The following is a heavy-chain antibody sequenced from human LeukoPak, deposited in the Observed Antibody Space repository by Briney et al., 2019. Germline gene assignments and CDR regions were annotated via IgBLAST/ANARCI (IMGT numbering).Heavy chain of an antibody. CDR3: AKDAYSSGYTCYFDY. CDR1: GFTFSSYA. J-gene: IGHJ4*02. D-gene: IGHD3-22*01. CDR2: ISGSGGST. Sequence: GESLRLACAASGFTFSSYAMSWVRQAPGKGLEWVSAISGSGGSTYYADSVKGRFTISRDNSKNTLYLQMNSLRAEDTAVYYCAKDAYSSGYTCYFDYWGQGTLVTVSS. V-gene: IGHV3-23*01.